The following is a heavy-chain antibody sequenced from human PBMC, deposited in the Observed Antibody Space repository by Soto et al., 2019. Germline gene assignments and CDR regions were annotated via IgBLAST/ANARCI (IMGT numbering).Heavy chain of an antibody. CDR2: IWYDGSNK. CDR3: ARVRETRLGEMFDY. Sequence: GGSLRLSCAASGFTFSSYGMHWVRQAPGKGLEWVAVIWYDGSNKYYADSVKGRFTISRDNSKNTLYLQMNSLRAEDTAVYYCARVRETRLGEMFDYWGQGTLVTVSS. J-gene: IGHJ4*02. V-gene: IGHV3-33*01. CDR1: GFTFSSYG. D-gene: IGHD3-16*01.